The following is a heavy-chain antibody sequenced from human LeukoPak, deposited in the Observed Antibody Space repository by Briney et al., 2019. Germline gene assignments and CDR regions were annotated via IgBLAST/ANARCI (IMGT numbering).Heavy chain of an antibody. CDR3: ARGSGFDKGFDY. Sequence: GGSLRLSCAASGFTFSGYYMSWIRQAPGKGLEGISHISSSGSTIYYADSVKGRFTISRDNARNSLDLQMNSLRADDTAVYYCARGSGFDKGFDYWGQGTLVAVSS. CDR2: ISSSGSTI. V-gene: IGHV3-11*01. J-gene: IGHJ4*02. D-gene: IGHD6-19*01. CDR1: GFTFSGYY.